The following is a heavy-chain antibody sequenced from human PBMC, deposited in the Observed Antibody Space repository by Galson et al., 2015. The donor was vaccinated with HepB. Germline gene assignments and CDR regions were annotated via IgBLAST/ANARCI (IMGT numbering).Heavy chain of an antibody. CDR3: AREVVPAAYNAQIYYYYGMDV. J-gene: IGHJ6*02. CDR1: GYTFTSYD. Sequence: SVKVSCKASGYTFTSYDINWVRQATGQGLEWMGWMNPNSGNTGYAQKFQGRVTMTRNTSISTAYMELSSLRSEDTAVYYCAREVVPAAYNAQIYYYYGMDVWGQGTTVTVSS. D-gene: IGHD2-2*01. CDR2: MNPNSGNT. V-gene: IGHV1-8*01.